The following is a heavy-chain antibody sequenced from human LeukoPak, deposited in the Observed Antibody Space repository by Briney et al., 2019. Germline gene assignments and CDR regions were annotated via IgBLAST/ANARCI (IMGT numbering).Heavy chain of an antibody. D-gene: IGHD3-16*01. CDR2: INPNSGGT. V-gene: IGHV1-2*02. Sequence: ASVKVSCKASGYTFTGYYMHWVRQAPGQGLEWMGWINPNSGGTNYAQKFQGRVTMTRDTSISTAYMELSRLRSDDTAVYYCARDRDRQPRGSFDYWGQGTLVTVSS. CDR1: GYTFTGYY. CDR3: ARDRDRQPRGSFDY. J-gene: IGHJ4*02.